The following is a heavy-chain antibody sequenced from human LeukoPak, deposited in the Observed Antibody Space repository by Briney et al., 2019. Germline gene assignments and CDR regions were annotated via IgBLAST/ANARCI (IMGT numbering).Heavy chain of an antibody. Sequence: SETLSLTCAVYGGSFSGYYWNWIRQPPGKGLEWIGEINHSGSTNYNPSLKSRVTISVDTSKNQFSLKLSSVTPEDTAIYYCARGGLISLANTPLGAFDIWGQGTMVSVSS. CDR3: ARGGLISLANTPLGAFDI. J-gene: IGHJ3*02. CDR1: GGSFSGYY. CDR2: INHSGST. V-gene: IGHV4-34*01. D-gene: IGHD3/OR15-3a*01.